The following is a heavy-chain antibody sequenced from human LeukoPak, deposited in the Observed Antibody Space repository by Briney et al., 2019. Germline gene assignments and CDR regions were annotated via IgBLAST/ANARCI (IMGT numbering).Heavy chain of an antibody. CDR3: ARDSPYDFWSGYDGMDV. CDR1: GGSISSYC. CDR2: IYYSGST. Sequence: KPSETLSLTCTVSGGSISSYCWSWIRQPPGKGLEWIGYIYYSGSTNYNPSLKSRVTISVDTSKNQFSLKLSSVTAADTAVYYCARDSPYDFWSGYDGMDVWGQGTTVTVSS. J-gene: IGHJ6*02. V-gene: IGHV4-59*01. D-gene: IGHD3-3*01.